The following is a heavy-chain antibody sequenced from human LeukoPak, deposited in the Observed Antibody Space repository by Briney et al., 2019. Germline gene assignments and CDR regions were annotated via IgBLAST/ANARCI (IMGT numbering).Heavy chain of an antibody. Sequence: PGGSLRLSCAASGFSFSDYWMTWVRQAPGKGLEWVANLNQDGSDQYYVGSVEGRFTISRDNAKNSLYLQMDSLRVEDTAVYFCAKEVGAESWGQGTLVTVSS. CDR2: LNQDGSDQ. J-gene: IGHJ4*02. CDR1: GFSFSDYW. V-gene: IGHV3-7*05. CDR3: AKEVGAES. D-gene: IGHD1-26*01.